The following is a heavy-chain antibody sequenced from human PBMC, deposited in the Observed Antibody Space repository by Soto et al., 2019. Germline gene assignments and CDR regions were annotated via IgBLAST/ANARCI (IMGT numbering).Heavy chain of an antibody. Sequence: ASVKVSCKASGYSFATCGFSWVRQAPGPGLECVGWISAHNGDTHYSQKFQGRVTLTTDTSTNTGYMELRSLTSDDTAVYFCATEPIYYNDGSGYYPLGHWGQGTLVTVSS. D-gene: IGHD3-22*01. J-gene: IGHJ4*02. V-gene: IGHV1-18*04. CDR2: ISAHNGDT. CDR1: GYSFATCG. CDR3: ATEPIYYNDGSGYYPLGH.